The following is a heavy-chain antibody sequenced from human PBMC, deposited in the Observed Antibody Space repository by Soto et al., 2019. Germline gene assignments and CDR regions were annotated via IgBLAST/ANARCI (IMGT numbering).Heavy chain of an antibody. Sequence: ASVKVSFKASGYTFTSYGISWVRQAPGQGLEWMGWISAYNGNTNYAQKLQGRVTMTTDTSTSTAYMELRSLRSDDTAVYYCARVHQWLVLNWLDTWGQGTLVTVS. J-gene: IGHJ5*02. CDR1: GYTFTSYG. CDR3: ARVHQWLVLNWLDT. CDR2: ISAYNGNT. V-gene: IGHV1-18*01. D-gene: IGHD6-19*01.